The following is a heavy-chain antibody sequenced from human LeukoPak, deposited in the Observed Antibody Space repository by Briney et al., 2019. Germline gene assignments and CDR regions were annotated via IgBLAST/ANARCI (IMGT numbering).Heavy chain of an antibody. Sequence: PSETLSLTCTVSGGSISSYYWSWIRQPPGKGLEWIGYIYYSGSTNYNPSLKSRVTISVDTSKNQFSLKLSSVTAADTAVYYCARGPGGYRDAFDIWGQGTMVTVSS. J-gene: IGHJ3*02. CDR3: ARGPGGYRDAFDI. V-gene: IGHV4-59*01. CDR1: GGSISSYY. CDR2: IYYSGST. D-gene: IGHD5-12*01.